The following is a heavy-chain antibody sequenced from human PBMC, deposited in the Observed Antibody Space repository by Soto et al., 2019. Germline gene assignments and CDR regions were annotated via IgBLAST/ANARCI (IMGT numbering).Heavy chain of an antibody. CDR1: GGSVSVYY. CDR2: IYASGSP. CDR3: ARGVGSSPPQY. Sequence: SETLSLTCAISGGSVSVYYWSWIRQSTGQGLEWIGYIYASGSPYYNPSLRSRVTISADTSKNQISLKLTSPTAADTAVYYCARGVGSSPPQYWGRGTLVTVSS. V-gene: IGHV4-59*02. D-gene: IGHD1-26*01. J-gene: IGHJ4*02.